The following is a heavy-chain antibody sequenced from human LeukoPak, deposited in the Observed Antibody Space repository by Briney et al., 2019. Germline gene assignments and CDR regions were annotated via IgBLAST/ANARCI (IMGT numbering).Heavy chain of an antibody. CDR2: INHSGST. V-gene: IGHV4-34*01. Sequence: SETLSLTCAVYGGSFSGYYWSWIRQPPGKGLEWIGGINHSGSTNYNPSLKSRVTISVDTSKNQFSLKLSSVTAADTAVYYCARDFEITMIVVPYTGGFDYWGQGTLVTVSS. CDR3: ARDFEITMIVVPYTGGFDY. D-gene: IGHD3-22*01. J-gene: IGHJ4*02. CDR1: GGSFSGYY.